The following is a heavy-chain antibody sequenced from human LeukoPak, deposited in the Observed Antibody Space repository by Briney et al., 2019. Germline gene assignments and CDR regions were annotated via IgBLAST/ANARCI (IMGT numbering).Heavy chain of an antibody. CDR2: ISGSGGST. CDR1: GFTFRRYG. Sequence: GGSLRLSCAASGFTFRRYGMSWVRQAAGKGLEWVSAISGSGGSTYYGDSVKGRFTISRDNSKNTLYLQMNSLRAEDTAVYYCAKDYGSGSPEGYWGQGTLVTVSS. D-gene: IGHD3-10*01. V-gene: IGHV3-23*01. CDR3: AKDYGSGSPEGY. J-gene: IGHJ4*02.